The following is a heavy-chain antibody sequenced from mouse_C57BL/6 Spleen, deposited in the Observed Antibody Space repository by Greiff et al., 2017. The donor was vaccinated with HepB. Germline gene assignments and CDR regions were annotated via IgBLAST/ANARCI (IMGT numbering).Heavy chain of an antibody. V-gene: IGHV1-82*01. J-gene: IGHJ1*03. Sequence: QVQLQQSGPELVKPGASVKISCKASGYAFSSSWMNWVKQRPGKGLEWIGRIYPGDGDTNYNGKFKGKATLTADKSSSTAYMQLSSLTSEDSAVYFCARTSLTTVVARYFDVWGTGTTVTVSS. CDR3: ARTSLTTVVARYFDV. CDR1: GYAFSSSW. CDR2: IYPGDGDT. D-gene: IGHD1-1*01.